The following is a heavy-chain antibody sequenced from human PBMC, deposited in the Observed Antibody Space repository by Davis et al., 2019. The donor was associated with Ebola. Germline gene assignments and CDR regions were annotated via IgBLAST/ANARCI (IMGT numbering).Heavy chain of an antibody. V-gene: IGHV3-11*05. CDR2: ISSSSSQT. CDR3: VKDDDSGYFYYHGMDV. CDR1: GFIFNEHF. J-gene: IGHJ6*04. D-gene: IGHD3-22*01. Sequence: PGGSLRLSCAASGFIFNEHFMSWIRQGPGKGLEWVSYISSSSSQTNYADSVQGRFTISRDNAKNSLFLQMNSLRPEDTALYYCVKDDDSGYFYYHGMDVWGKGTTVTVSS.